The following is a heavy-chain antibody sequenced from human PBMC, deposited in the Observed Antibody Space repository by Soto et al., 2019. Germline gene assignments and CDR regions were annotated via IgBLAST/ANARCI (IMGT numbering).Heavy chain of an antibody. Sequence: GGSLILSCSASGFTFSNTLMHWVRQAPGKGLVWVSHINSDGTTTTYADSVKGRFTISRDNAKNTVHLQMNSLRAEDTAVYYCATDGSYAQHVWGQGTTVTVSS. CDR1: GFTFSNTL. D-gene: IGHD2-2*01. CDR3: ATDGSYAQHV. J-gene: IGHJ6*02. CDR2: INSDGTTT. V-gene: IGHV3-74*01.